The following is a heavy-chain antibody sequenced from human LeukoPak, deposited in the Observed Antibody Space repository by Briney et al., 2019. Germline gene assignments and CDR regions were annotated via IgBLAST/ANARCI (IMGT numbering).Heavy chain of an antibody. Sequence: GASLRLSCAASGFTFSSYAMSWVRQAPGKGLEWVSAISGSGGSTYYADSVKGRFTISRDNSKNTLYLQMNSLRAEDTAVYYCAKWLVGRYFQHWGQGTLVTVSS. CDR3: AKWLVGRYFQH. D-gene: IGHD6-19*01. CDR1: GFTFSSYA. V-gene: IGHV3-23*01. CDR2: ISGSGGST. J-gene: IGHJ1*01.